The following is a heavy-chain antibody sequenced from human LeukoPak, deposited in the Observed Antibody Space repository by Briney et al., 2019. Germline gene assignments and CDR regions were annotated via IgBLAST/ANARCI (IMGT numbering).Heavy chain of an antibody. V-gene: IGHV3-53*01. D-gene: IGHD3-3*01. CDR1: GFTVSSNY. Sequence: PGGSLRLSCAASGFTVSSNYMSWVRQAPGKGLEWVSVIYSGGSTYYADSVKGRFTISRDNSKNTLYLQMNSLRAEDTAVHYCASGSGFHAFGIWGQGTMVTVSS. CDR3: ASGSGFHAFGI. CDR2: IYSGGST. J-gene: IGHJ3*02.